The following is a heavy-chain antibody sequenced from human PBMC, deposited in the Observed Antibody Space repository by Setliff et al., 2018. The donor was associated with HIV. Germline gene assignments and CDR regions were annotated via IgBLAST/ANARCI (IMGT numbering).Heavy chain of an antibody. CDR3: AKELAASGLGYFDS. Sequence: GGSLRLSCAASGFTFSSYSMNWVRRAPGKGLEWVSSISSSGGTIYYADSVKGRFTISRDNAKKSLYLQMNSLRAEDTAEYYCAKELAASGLGYFDSWGRGILVTVSS. CDR1: GFTFSSYS. CDR2: ISSSGGTI. D-gene: IGHD3-22*01. V-gene: IGHV3-21*04. J-gene: IGHJ4*02.